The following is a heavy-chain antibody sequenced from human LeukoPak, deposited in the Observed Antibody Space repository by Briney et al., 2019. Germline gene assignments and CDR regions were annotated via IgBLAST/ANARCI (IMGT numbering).Heavy chain of an antibody. V-gene: IGHV3-23*01. CDR2: ITATGDTT. D-gene: IGHD3-22*01. CDR3: AGALWTTSGYYGDY. Sequence: GGSLRLSCAASGFTFSNHGMSWVRQAPGKGLEWVSSITATGDTTYHADSVKGRFTISRDNSKNTLYLQMNSLRAEDTAVYYCAGALWTTSGYYGDYWGQGTLVTVSS. J-gene: IGHJ4*02. CDR1: GFTFSNHG.